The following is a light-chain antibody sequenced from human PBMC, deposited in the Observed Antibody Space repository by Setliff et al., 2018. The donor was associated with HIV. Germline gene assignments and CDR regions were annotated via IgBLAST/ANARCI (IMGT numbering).Light chain of an antibody. CDR1: NSDIGSHDY. V-gene: IGLV2-14*03. Sequence: QSVLTQPASVSGSPGQSITISCSGTNSDIGSHDYVSWYQQHPGKAPKLIIFPVTYRPSGVPDRFSGSKSGNTASLTISGLQPEDEADYYCASHRDTNTLEVFGTGTKGTVL. J-gene: IGLJ1*01. CDR2: PVT. CDR3: ASHRDTNTLEV.